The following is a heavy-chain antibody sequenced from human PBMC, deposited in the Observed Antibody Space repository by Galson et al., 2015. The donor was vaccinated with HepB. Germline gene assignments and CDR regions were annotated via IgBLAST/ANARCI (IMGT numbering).Heavy chain of an antibody. J-gene: IGHJ1*01. D-gene: IGHD6-19*01. Sequence: SLRLSCAGSGFTFNIYWMSWVRQAPGKGLEWVANIKTDGSETNYVDSVKGRFTISRDNAKNSLYLQMNSLTVEDTAVYYCARACSGWYGANDWSQGTLVTVSS. CDR2: IKTDGSET. CDR3: ARACSGWYGAND. CDR1: GFTFNIYW. V-gene: IGHV3-7*03.